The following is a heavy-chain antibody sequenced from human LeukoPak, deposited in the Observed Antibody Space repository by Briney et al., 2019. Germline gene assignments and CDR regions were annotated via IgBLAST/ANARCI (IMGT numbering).Heavy chain of an antibody. J-gene: IGHJ5*02. D-gene: IGHD6-19*01. V-gene: IGHV4-59*12. Sequence: SETLSLTCTVSGGSISSYYWSRIRQPPGKGLEWIGEIYHSGSTNYNPSLKSRVTISVDKSKNQFSLKLSSVTAADTAVYYCARADNIAVDPGPNWFDPWGQGTLVTVSS. CDR3: ARADNIAVDPGPNWFDP. CDR2: IYHSGST. CDR1: GGSISSYY.